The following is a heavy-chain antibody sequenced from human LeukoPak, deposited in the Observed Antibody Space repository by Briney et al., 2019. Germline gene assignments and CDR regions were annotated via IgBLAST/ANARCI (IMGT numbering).Heavy chain of an antibody. V-gene: IGHV4-38-2*01. J-gene: IGHJ3*01. CDR1: GYSIGSDYY. D-gene: IGHD3-16*02. CDR3: ARHSQWGVIPWAFDV. CDR2: IFHSGST. Sequence: SETLSLTCAVSGYSIGSDYYWGWIRQPPGKGLEWIGTIFHSGSTYYNPSLKSRITILVDTSKNQFSLKLSSVTAADTAVYYCARHSQWGVIPWAFDVWGQGTMVTVSS.